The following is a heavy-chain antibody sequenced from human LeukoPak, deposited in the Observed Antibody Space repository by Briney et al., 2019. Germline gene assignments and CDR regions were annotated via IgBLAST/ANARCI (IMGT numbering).Heavy chain of an antibody. CDR2: IRYDGIDK. CDR1: GFTFSSYG. CDR3: ARSSGYYYDFDY. V-gene: IGHV3-30*02. D-gene: IGHD3-22*01. Sequence: GGSLRLSCSASGFTFSSYGMHWVRQAPGKGLEWVSFIRYDGIDKYYADSVKGRFTISRDNSKNALYLQMNSLRAEDTAVYFCARSSGYYYDFDYWGQGTLVTVSS. J-gene: IGHJ4*02.